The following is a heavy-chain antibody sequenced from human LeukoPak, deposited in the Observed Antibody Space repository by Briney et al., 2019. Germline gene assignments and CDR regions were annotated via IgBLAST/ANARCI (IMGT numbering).Heavy chain of an antibody. CDR2: IIPIFGTA. D-gene: IGHD3-22*01. J-gene: IGHJ4*02. CDR1: GGTFSSYA. V-gene: IGHV1-69*05. Sequence: SVKVSCKASGGTFSSYAISWVRQASGQGLEWMGRIIPIFGTANYAQKFQGRVTITTDESTSTAYMELSSLRSEDTAVYYCARYRGWDYDSSGGGGYWGQGTLVTVSS. CDR3: ARYRGWDYDSSGGGGY.